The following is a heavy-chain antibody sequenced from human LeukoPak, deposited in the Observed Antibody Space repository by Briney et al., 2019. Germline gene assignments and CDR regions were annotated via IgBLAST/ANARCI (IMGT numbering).Heavy chain of an antibody. D-gene: IGHD3-22*01. Sequence: GGSLRLSCAASGFSFRGYRMYWVRQAPGKGLVWVSHINGDGSATTYADSVKGRFTASRDNAKSTLYLQMNSLRDEDTAVYYCARKSDYDSSGYHNWFDLWGQGTLVTVSS. V-gene: IGHV3-74*01. CDR1: GFSFRGYR. J-gene: IGHJ5*02. CDR3: ARKSDYDSSGYHNWFDL. CDR2: INGDGSAT.